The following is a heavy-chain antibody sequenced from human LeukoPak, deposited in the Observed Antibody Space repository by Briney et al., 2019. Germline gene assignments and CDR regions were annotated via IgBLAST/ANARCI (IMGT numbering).Heavy chain of an antibody. CDR3: ARADYYYYGMDV. CDR2: ISSSGSTI. Sequence: GGSLRLSCAASGFTFSSYEMNWVRQAPGKGLEWVSYISSSGSTIYYADSVKGRFTISRDNTKNSLYLQMNSLRAEDTAVYYCARADYYYYGMDVWGQGTTVTVSS. J-gene: IGHJ6*02. CDR1: GFTFSSYE. V-gene: IGHV3-48*03.